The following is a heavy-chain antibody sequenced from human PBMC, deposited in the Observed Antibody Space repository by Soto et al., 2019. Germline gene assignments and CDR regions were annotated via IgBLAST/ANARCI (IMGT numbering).Heavy chain of an antibody. D-gene: IGHD1-1*01. Sequence: QVQLVQSGAEVKKPGASVKVSCKASGYTFTSYDINWVRQATGQGHEWMGWMNTNSGNTGYAQKFQGRVTMTRNTAMSTAYMELISLXXEDTXVXXGXRERTGRTRMDVWGQGTTVTVSS. CDR1: GYTFTSYD. CDR3: XRERTGRTRMDV. V-gene: IGHV1-8*01. J-gene: IGHJ6*02. CDR2: MNTNSGNT.